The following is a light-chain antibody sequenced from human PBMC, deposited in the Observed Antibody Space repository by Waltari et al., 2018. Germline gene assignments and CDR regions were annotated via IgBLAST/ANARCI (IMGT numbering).Light chain of an antibody. CDR1: QSITSY. Sequence: DIQMTQSPSSLSASVGDRVTITCRASQSITSYLNWYQQKPGKAPTLLIYASSDLHTGVPSRVSGSGSWTDFTLTISSLQPEDFATYYCQQNYKFPVTFGPGTKVDIK. CDR2: ASS. CDR3: QQNYKFPVT. J-gene: IGKJ3*01. V-gene: IGKV1-39*01.